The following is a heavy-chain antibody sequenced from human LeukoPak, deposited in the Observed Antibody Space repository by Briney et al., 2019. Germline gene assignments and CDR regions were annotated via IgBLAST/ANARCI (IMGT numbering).Heavy chain of an antibody. CDR3: AKDGVAAYYYYYYGMDV. CDR1: GFTFSSYA. Sequence: GGSLRLSCAASGFTFSSYAMSWVRQAPGKGLEWVSAISGSGGSTYYADSVKGRFTISGDNSKNTLYLQMNSLRAEDTAVYYCAKDGVAAYYYYYYGMDVWGQGTTVTVSS. V-gene: IGHV3-23*01. J-gene: IGHJ6*02. D-gene: IGHD6-6*01. CDR2: ISGSGGST.